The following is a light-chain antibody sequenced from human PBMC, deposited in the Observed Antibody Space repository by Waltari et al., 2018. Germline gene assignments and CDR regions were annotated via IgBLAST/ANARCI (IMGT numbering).Light chain of an antibody. CDR2: AVT. Sequence: QSAPSQPASVSGSPGQSITISCTGAISDIGSYEYVSWYQQHPGRVPRLIIFAVTKMPSVVSSRFSGSNSANTASLPISGLQAEDEADYYCGSYTAGSALYVLGTGT. CDR1: ISDIGSYEY. CDR3: GSYTAGSALYV. V-gene: IGLV2-14*03. J-gene: IGLJ1*01.